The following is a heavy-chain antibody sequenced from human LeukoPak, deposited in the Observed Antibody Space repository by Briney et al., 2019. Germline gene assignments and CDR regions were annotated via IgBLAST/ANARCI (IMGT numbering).Heavy chain of an antibody. CDR2: ISYDGSNK. J-gene: IGHJ4*02. CDR3: AKEVVSWNDVGEYYFDY. V-gene: IGHV3-30*18. CDR1: GFTFSSYG. Sequence: GRSLRLSCAASGFTFSSYGMHWVRQAPGKGLEWVAVISYDGSNKYYAVSVKGRFTISRDNSKNTLYLQMNSLRAEDTAVYYCAKEVVSWNDVGEYYFDYWGQGTLVTVSS. D-gene: IGHD1-1*01.